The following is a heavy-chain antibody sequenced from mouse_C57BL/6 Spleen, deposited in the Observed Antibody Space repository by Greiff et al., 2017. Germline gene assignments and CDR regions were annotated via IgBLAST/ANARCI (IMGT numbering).Heavy chain of an antibody. V-gene: IGHV1-18*01. CDR1: GYTFTDYN. CDR2: INPNNGGT. CDR3: ARRNIYYGNYPWAMDY. D-gene: IGHD2-1*01. Sequence: VQLKESGPELVKPGASVKIPCKASGYTFTDYNMDWVKQSHGKSLEWIGDINPNNGGTIYNQKFKGKATLTVDKSSSTAYMELRSLTSEDTAVYYCARRNIYYGNYPWAMDYWGQGTSVTVSS. J-gene: IGHJ4*01.